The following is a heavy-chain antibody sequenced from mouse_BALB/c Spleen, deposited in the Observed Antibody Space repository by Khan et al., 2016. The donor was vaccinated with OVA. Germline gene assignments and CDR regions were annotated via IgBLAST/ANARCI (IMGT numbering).Heavy chain of an antibody. CDR2: INPTSTYT. V-gene: IGHV1-4*01. J-gene: IGHJ3*01. Sequence: VQLQQSGTELARPGASVKMSCKASGYTFTSYTMHWVKQRPGQGLEWIGYINPTSTYTNYNQKFKDKATLTADKSSITAYMQLSSLTSEDSAVYYCASEGAYYRSDGWFAYWGQGTLVTVSA. CDR1: GYTFTSYT. CDR3: ASEGAYYRSDGWFAY. D-gene: IGHD2-14*01.